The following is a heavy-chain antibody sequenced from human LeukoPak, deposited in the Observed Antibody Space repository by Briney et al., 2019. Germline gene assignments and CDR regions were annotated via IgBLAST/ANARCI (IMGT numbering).Heavy chain of an antibody. V-gene: IGHV3-7*01. D-gene: IGHD5-18*01. Sequence: GGSLRLSCAASGFTFSSYSMNWVRQAPGKGLEWVANIKQDGSEKYYVDSVKGRFTISRDNAKNSLYLQMNSLRAEDTAVYYCARSIGYSYGPRRYFDYWGQGTLVTVSS. CDR2: IKQDGSEK. J-gene: IGHJ4*02. CDR1: GFTFSSYS. CDR3: ARSIGYSYGPRRYFDY.